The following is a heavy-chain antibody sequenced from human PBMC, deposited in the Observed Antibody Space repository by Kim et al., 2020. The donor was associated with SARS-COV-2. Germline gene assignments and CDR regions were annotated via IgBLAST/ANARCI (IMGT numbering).Heavy chain of an antibody. CDR3: KGTYAGAH. CDR1: GFTFSNDW. CDR2: INSAGRLT. Sequence: GGSLRLSCAASGFTFSNDWMNWVRQTPGKGLVWVSRINSAGRLTNYAASVKGRFTISRDNAKNTLHLQMNSLRAEDTAVYYCKGTYAGAHWGQGTLVTVS. D-gene: IGHD4-17*01. V-gene: IGHV3-74*01. J-gene: IGHJ4*02.